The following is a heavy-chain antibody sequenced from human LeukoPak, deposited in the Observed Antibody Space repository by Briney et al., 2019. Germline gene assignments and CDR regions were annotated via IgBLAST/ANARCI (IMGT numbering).Heavy chain of an antibody. CDR2: ISYDGSNK. CDR1: GFTFSSYA. Sequence: PGGSLRLFCAASGFTFSSYAMHWVRQAPGKGLESVAVISYDGSNKYYADSGKGRFPIPRDNSKNPLFPQMNNLRAEETAIYFCARDILELSVSGTCFDYWGQGTLVTVSS. J-gene: IGHJ4*02. CDR3: ARDILELSVSGTCFDY. V-gene: IGHV3-30-3*01. D-gene: IGHD6-19*01.